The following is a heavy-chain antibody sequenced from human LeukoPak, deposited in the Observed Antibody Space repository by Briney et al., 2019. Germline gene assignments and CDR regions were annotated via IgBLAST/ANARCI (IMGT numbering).Heavy chain of an antibody. CDR2: IDSDENGGSGT. J-gene: IGHJ4*02. CDR1: GFIFSNYW. Sequence: SGGSLRLSCAASGFIFSNYWMHWVRHVPGKGLLWVSRIDSDENGGSGTMYADSVKGRFTISRDNAMNTLYLHMNSLRVEDTAVFYCAREAYGSGKRYFDYWGQGTLVTVSS. V-gene: IGHV3-74*03. CDR3: AREAYGSGKRYFDY. D-gene: IGHD3-10*01.